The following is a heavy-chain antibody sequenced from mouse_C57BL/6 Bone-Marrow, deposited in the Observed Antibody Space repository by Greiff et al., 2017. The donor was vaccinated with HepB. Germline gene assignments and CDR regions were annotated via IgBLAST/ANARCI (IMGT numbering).Heavy chain of an antibody. Sequence: DVQLQESGPELVKPGASVKISCKASGYSFTGYYMNWVKQSPEKSLEWIGEINPSTGGTTYNQKFKAKATLTVDKSSSTAYMQLKSLTSEDSAVYYCARVYYGSSYWYFDVWGTGTTVTVSS. CDR1: GYSFTGYY. D-gene: IGHD1-1*01. J-gene: IGHJ1*03. V-gene: IGHV1-42*01. CDR2: INPSTGGT. CDR3: ARVYYGSSYWYFDV.